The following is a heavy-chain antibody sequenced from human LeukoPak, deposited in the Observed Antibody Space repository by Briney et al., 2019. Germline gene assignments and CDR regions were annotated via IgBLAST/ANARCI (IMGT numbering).Heavy chain of an antibody. V-gene: IGHV3-53*01. CDR1: GCTVSTYY. Sequence: PGGSLRLSCAASGCTVSTYYMSWVRQAPGKGLEWVATFSSGGRTSYADSVKGRFTISRDTSQNTVFLQMNSLRDEDTALYYCASILYGWGQGTLVTVSS. J-gene: IGHJ4*02. CDR3: ASILYG. D-gene: IGHD3-16*01. CDR2: FSSGGRT.